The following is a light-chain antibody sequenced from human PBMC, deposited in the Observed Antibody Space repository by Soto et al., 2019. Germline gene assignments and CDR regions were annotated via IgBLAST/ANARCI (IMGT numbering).Light chain of an antibody. CDR1: QGIGDT. CDR3: QQRSNWPPIT. V-gene: IGKV3-11*01. Sequence: EVVIRQSPATLSVSPGEGAALSCRASQGIGDTLAWYQQKPGQAPRLLIYDASNRATGIPARFSGSGSGTDFTLTISSLEPEDFAVYYCQQRSNWPPITFGQGTRLEIK. J-gene: IGKJ5*01. CDR2: DAS.